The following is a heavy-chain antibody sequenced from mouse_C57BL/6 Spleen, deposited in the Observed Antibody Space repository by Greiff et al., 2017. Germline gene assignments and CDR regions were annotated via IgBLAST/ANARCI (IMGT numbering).Heavy chain of an antibody. Sequence: VQLQQSGAELVRPGASVTLSCKASGYTFTDYEMHWVKQTPVHGLEWIGAIDPETGGTAYNQKFKGKAILTADKSSSTAYMELRSLTSEDSAVYYCTRRGSRYWYFDVWGTGTTVTVSS. CDR1: GYTFTDYE. CDR2: IDPETGGT. J-gene: IGHJ1*03. CDR3: TRRGSRYWYFDV. V-gene: IGHV1-15*01.